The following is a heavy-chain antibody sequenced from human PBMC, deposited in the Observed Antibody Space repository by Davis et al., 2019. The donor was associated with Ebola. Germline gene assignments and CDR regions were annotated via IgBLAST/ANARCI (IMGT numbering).Heavy chain of an antibody. J-gene: IGHJ6*03. V-gene: IGHV3-30-3*01. Sequence: GESLKISCAASGFTFSSYAMHWVRQAPGKGLEWVAVISYDGSNKYYADSVKGRFTISRDNSKNTLYLQMNSLRAEDTAVYYCARRGYCSSTSCLFYYYYMDVWGKGTTVTVSS. CDR3: ARRGYCSSTSCLFYYYYMDV. CDR1: GFTFSSYA. D-gene: IGHD2-2*01. CDR2: ISYDGSNK.